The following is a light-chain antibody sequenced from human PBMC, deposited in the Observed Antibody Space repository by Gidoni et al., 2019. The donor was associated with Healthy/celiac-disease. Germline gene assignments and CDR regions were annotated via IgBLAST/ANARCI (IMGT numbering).Light chain of an antibody. J-gene: IGLJ2*01. CDR1: SSNIRSNT. CDR2: SNN. Sequence: QSVLTQPPSASGTPGQRVTISCFGSSSNIRSNTVNWYQQLPGTAPKLLIYSNNQRPSGVPDRFSGSKSGTSASLAISGLQSEDEADYYCAAWDDSLNGVVFGGGTKLTVL. CDR3: AAWDDSLNGVV. V-gene: IGLV1-44*01.